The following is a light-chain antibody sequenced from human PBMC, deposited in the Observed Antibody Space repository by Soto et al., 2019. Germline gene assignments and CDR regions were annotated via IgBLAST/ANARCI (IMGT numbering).Light chain of an antibody. CDR3: QQYDNLALT. CDR2: DAS. J-gene: IGKJ4*01. CDR1: QDISNY. Sequence: DIPMTQSPSSLSASVGDRVTIHCQASQDISNYLNWYQQKPGKAPKLLIYDASNLETGVPSRFSGSGSGTDFTFTISSLQPEDIATYYCQQYDNLALTFGGGTKVDIK. V-gene: IGKV1-33*01.